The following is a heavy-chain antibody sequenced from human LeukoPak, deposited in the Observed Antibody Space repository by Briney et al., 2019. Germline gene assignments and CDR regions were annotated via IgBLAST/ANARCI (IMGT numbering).Heavy chain of an antibody. D-gene: IGHD3-22*01. CDR3: ARGAWDSSGYYLGKPTQIYYFDY. V-gene: IGHV1-2*02. CDR1: GYTFTGYY. J-gene: IGHJ4*02. CDR2: INPNSGGP. Sequence: ASVKVSCKASGYTFTGYYMHWVRQAPGQGLEWMGWINPNSGGPNYAQTFQGRVTMTRDTSISTAYMELSRLRSDDTAVYYCARGAWDSSGYYLGKPTQIYYFDYWGQGTLVTVSS.